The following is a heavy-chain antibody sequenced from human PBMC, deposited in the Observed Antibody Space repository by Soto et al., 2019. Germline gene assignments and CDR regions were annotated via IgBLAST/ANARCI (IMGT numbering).Heavy chain of an antibody. CDR2: IDIVGDT. D-gene: IGHD3-10*01. Sequence: EVQLVESGGGSVQPGGSLRLSCAASGFTFGSYDMHWVRQATGRGLEWVSSIDIVGDTYSQGSVKGRFIITRDNVKNSLYLQMNGLRAEDSAVYYCSRDPSGEGFGEVSYGLDVWGHGTTVTVSS. CDR1: GFTFGSYD. CDR3: SRDPSGEGFGEVSYGLDV. V-gene: IGHV3-13*01. J-gene: IGHJ6*02.